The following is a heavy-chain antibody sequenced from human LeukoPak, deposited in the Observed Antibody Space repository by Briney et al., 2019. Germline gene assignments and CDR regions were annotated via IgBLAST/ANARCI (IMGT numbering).Heavy chain of an antibody. CDR2: ISGSGTST. D-gene: IGHD4-17*01. CDR1: GFTFASYP. Sequence: QSGGSLRLSCAASGFTFASYPMSWVRQAPGKGLEWVSHISGSGTSTHYADSVKGRFTISRDNSEDTLYLQMNSLSPDDTALYFYAKGYGDSDWFDPWGQGTLVTVSS. CDR3: AKGYGDSDWFDP. V-gene: IGHV3-23*01. J-gene: IGHJ5*02.